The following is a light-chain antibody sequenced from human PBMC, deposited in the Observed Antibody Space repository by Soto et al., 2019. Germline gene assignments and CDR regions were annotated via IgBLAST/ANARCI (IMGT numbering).Light chain of an antibody. Sequence: QSVLTQPASVSGSPGQSITISCTGTSSDVGGYNYVSWYQQHPGKAPKLMIYEVSNRPSGVSNRFSGSTSGNTASLTISGLQAEDAADYYCSSYTSSSPYVFGTGTKLTVL. CDR2: EVS. CDR3: SSYTSSSPYV. CDR1: SSDVGGYNY. J-gene: IGLJ1*01. V-gene: IGLV2-14*01.